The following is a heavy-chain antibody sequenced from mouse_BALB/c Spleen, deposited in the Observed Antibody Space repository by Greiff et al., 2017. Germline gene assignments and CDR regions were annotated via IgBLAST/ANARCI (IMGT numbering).Heavy chain of an antibody. D-gene: IGHD1-1*01. J-gene: IGHJ1*01. CDR3: ARANYYYGSSYVRYFDV. V-gene: IGHV1-9*01. Sequence: QVQLKQSGAELMKPGASVKISCKATGYTFSSYWIEWVKQRPGHGLEWIGEILPGSGSTNYNEKFKGKATFTADTSSNTAYMQLSSLTSEDSAVYYCARANYYYGSSYVRYFDVWGAGTTVTVSS. CDR1: GYTFSSYW. CDR2: ILPGSGST.